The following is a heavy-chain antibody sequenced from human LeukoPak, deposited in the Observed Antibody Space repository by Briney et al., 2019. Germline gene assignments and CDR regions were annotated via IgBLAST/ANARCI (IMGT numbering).Heavy chain of an antibody. D-gene: IGHD6-13*01. CDR1: GFAFSSYA. CDR3: ASCPYSSSWFLY. V-gene: IGHV3-23*01. CDR2: ISGSGGST. J-gene: IGHJ4*02. Sequence: PGGSLRLSCAASGFAFSSYAMSWVRQAPGKGLEWVSAISGSGGSTYYADSVKGRFTISRHNSKNTLYLQMNSLRAEDTAVYYCASCPYSSSWFLYWGQGTLVTVSS.